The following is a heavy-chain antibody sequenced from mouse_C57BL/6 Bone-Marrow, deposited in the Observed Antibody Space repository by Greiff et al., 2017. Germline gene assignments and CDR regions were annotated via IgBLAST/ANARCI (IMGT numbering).Heavy chain of an antibody. Sequence: EVMLVESGGDLVKPGGSLKLSCAASGFTFSSYGMSWVRQTPDKRLEWVATISSGGSYTYYPDSVKGRFTISRDNAKNTLYLQMSSLKSEDTAMYYCARHERQLGYWGKGTTLTVSS. D-gene: IGHD3-2*01. V-gene: IGHV5-6*02. CDR1: GFTFSSYG. CDR3: ARHERQLGY. CDR2: ISSGGSYT. J-gene: IGHJ2*01.